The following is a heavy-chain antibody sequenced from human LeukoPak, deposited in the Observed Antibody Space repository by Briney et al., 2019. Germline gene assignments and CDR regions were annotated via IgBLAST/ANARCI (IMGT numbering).Heavy chain of an antibody. J-gene: IGHJ3*01. V-gene: IGHV4-39*01. CDR2: IFYSGTT. Sequence: SETLSLTCTVPGGSISTNHYNWGRIRQPPGKGLEWIGSIFYSGTTYHNPSLKNRVSISVDTSRRQLSLQLTSVTAADTAVYYCARPSYIGYCSRSTCNREAFDVWGQGTVVTVS. CDR1: GGSISTNHYN. CDR3: ARPSYIGYCSRSTCNREAFDV. D-gene: IGHD2-2*01.